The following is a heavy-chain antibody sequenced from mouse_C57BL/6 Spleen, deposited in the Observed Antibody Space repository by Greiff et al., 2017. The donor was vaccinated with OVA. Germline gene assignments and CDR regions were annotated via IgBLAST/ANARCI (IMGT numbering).Heavy chain of an antibody. Sequence: EVKLMESGGGLVKPGGSLKLSCAASGFTFSDYGMHWVRQAPEKGLEWVAYISSCSSTIYYADTVKGRFTISRDNAKNTLFLQMTSLRSEDTAMYYCAITTVVGYFDYWGQGTTLTVSS. V-gene: IGHV5-17*01. D-gene: IGHD1-1*01. CDR2: ISSCSSTI. CDR1: GFTFSDYG. J-gene: IGHJ2*01. CDR3: AITTVVGYFDY.